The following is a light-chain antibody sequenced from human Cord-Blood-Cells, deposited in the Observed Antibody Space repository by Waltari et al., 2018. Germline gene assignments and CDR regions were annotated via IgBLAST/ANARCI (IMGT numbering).Light chain of an antibody. V-gene: IGLV2-23*01. CDR3: CSYAGSWV. Sequence: QSALTPHASLPGSPGPPLTIPCTGTSTDAGSYNLVSWYHQHPGKAPHHMIYEGSKRPSGVSNRFAGSKSGNTASLTISGLQAEDEADYYCCSYAGSWVFGGGTKLTVL. CDR2: EGS. J-gene: IGLJ3*02. CDR1: STDAGSYNL.